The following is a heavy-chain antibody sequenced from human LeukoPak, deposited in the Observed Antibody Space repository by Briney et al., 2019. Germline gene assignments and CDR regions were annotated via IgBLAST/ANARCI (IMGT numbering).Heavy chain of an antibody. CDR2: INPNSGGT. CDR1: GYTFTSYG. CDR3: ARDEGMFSSSPTGY. Sequence: ASVKVSCKASGYTFTSYGISWVRQAPGQGLEWMGWINPNSGGTNYAQKFQGRVTMTRDTSISTAYMELSRLRSEDTAVYYCARDEGMFSSSPTGYWGQGTLVTVSS. J-gene: IGHJ4*02. D-gene: IGHD6-13*01. V-gene: IGHV1-2*02.